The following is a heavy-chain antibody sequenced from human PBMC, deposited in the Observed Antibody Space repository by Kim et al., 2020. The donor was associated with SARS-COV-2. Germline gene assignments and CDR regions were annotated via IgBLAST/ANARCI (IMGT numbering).Heavy chain of an antibody. CDR2: ISWNSGSI. CDR1: GFTFADYA. D-gene: IGHD2-21*02. CDR3: ARNMWAEVGTAVNV. V-gene: IGHV3-9*01. Sequence: GGSLRLSCAVSGFTFADYAMHWVRQAPGKGLEWVSGISWNSGSIGYADSVKGRFTIARDNAKSSLYLQMNSLGGEDTALYYCARNMWAEVGTAVNVWGKGTTVIVSS. J-gene: IGHJ6*04.